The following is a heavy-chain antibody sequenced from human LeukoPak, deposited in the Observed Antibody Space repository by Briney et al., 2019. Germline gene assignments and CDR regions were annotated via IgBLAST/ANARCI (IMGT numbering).Heavy chain of an antibody. CDR1: GFTFSDYY. CDR2: ISSSSGYT. J-gene: IGHJ4*01. CDR3: ARGYFSGSSTPFDY. D-gene: IGHD1-26*01. V-gene: IGHV3-11*05. Sequence: PGGSLRLSCAASGFTFSDYYMSWIRQAPGKGLEWISYISSSSGYTNYADSVKGRFTISRDNAKNSLYLQMNSLRAEDTAVYYCARGYFSGSSTPFDYWGQEPWSPSPQ.